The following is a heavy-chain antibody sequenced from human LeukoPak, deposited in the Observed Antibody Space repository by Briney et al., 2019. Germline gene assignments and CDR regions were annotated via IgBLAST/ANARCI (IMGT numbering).Heavy chain of an antibody. CDR3: AHRAGSGSSRPNTFDI. CDR2: FYWNDDK. Sequence: SGPTLVNPTPPLTLTCTFSGFSLSISGVGVGWIRQPPGKALEWLTLFYWNDDKRYSPSLKGRLTITKDTSKNQVVLTMTNMDPVDTATYYCAHRAGSGSSRPNTFDIWGQGTMVTVSS. J-gene: IGHJ3*02. V-gene: IGHV2-5*01. CDR1: GFSLSISGVG. D-gene: IGHD3-10*01.